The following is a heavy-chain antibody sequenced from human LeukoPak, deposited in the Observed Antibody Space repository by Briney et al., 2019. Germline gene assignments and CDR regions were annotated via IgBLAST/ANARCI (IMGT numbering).Heavy chain of an antibody. D-gene: IGHD6-13*01. V-gene: IGHV4-30-4*08. J-gene: IGHJ6*03. Sequence: SETLSLTCTVSGGSISSGDYYWSWIRQPPGKGLEWIGYIYYSGSTYYNPSLKSRVTISVDTSKNQLSLKLSSVTAADTAVYYCARAGAAAGTLYYYYYMDVWGKGTTVTVPS. CDR2: IYYSGST. CDR1: GGSISSGDYY. CDR3: ARAGAAAGTLYYYYYMDV.